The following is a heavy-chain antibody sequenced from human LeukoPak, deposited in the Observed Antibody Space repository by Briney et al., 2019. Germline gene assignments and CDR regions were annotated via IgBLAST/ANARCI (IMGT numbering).Heavy chain of an antibody. CDR3: AIVRLWFGENAFDI. V-gene: IGHV3-64*01. CDR1: GFTFSSYA. Sequence: GGSLRLSCAASGFTFSSYAMHWVRQAPGKGLEYVSAISSNGGSTYYANSVKGRFTISRDNSKNTLYLQMGSLRAEDMAVYYCAIVRLWFGENAFDIWGQGTMVTVSS. CDR2: ISSNGGST. J-gene: IGHJ3*02. D-gene: IGHD3-10*01.